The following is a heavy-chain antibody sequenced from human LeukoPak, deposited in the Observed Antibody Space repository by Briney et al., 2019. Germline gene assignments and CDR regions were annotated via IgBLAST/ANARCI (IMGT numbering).Heavy chain of an antibody. D-gene: IGHD5-12*01. CDR1: GGSISSGDYY. CDR2: IYYSGST. CDR3: ARGSDIVATPFDY. J-gene: IGHJ4*02. Sequence: PSQTLSLTCTVSGGSISSGDYYWSWIRQPPGKGLEWIGYIYYSGSTYYNPSLKSRLTISVDTSKNQFSLKLSSVTAADTAVYYCARGSDIVATPFDYWGQGTLVTVSS. V-gene: IGHV4-30-4*08.